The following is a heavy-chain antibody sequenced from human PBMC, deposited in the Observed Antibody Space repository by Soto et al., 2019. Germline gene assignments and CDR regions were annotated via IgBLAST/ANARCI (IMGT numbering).Heavy chain of an antibody. CDR2: TKPDGSET. CDR1: GFTFSGYW. J-gene: IGHJ4*02. Sequence: EVQLVESGGGLAQPGWSLRLSCVASGFTFSGYWMSWVRQTPGKGLEWVTNTKPDGSETYYLDSVTGRFTISRDNVRNSLYLQMSSLRGDDTAVYYCARDDGYRSIDYWGQGALVTVSP. CDR3: ARDDGYRSIDY. V-gene: IGHV3-7*03. D-gene: IGHD5-18*01.